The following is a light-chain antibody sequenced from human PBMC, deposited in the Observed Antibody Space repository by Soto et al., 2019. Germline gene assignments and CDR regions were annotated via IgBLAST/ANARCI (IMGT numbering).Light chain of an antibody. V-gene: IGKV3-15*01. J-gene: IGKJ1*01. CDR2: GAS. Sequence: VMTQSPATLSVSPGERATLSCRASQSVDISLAWYQQKPGQTPRLLIYGASTRATGIPARFSGSGSGTEFTLTISSLQSEDFAVYYCQQYNTYYWTFGQGTKVDIK. CDR3: QQYNTYYWT. CDR1: QSVDIS.